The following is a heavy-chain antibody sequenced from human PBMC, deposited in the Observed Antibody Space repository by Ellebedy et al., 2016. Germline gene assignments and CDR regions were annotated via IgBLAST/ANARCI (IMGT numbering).Heavy chain of an antibody. J-gene: IGHJ4*02. Sequence: SETLSLTCTVSGGSISSSSYYWGWIRQPPGKGLEWIGSIYYSGSTYYNPSLKSRVTISVDTSKNQFSLKLSSVTAADTAVYYCAGGWLQLRWGQGTLVTVSS. D-gene: IGHD5-24*01. CDR2: IYYSGST. CDR3: AGGWLQLR. V-gene: IGHV4-39*07. CDR1: GGSISSSSYY.